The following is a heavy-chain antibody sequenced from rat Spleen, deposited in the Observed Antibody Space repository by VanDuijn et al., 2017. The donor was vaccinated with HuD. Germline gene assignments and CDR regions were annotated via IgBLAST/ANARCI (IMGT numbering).Heavy chain of an antibody. CDR3: TNSVYYGFPGHYYVMDA. D-gene: IGHD1-6*01. CDR1: GFTFSNYD. V-gene: IGHV5-20*01. J-gene: IGHJ4*01. Sequence: EVQLVESGAGLVQPGRSMKLSCAASGFTFSNYDMAWVRQAPTKGLEWVAFISYDGSSTYYRDSVKGRFTISRDNAKSTLYLQMDSLRSEDTATYYCTNSVYYGFPGHYYVMDAWGQGASVTVSS. CDR2: ISYDGSST.